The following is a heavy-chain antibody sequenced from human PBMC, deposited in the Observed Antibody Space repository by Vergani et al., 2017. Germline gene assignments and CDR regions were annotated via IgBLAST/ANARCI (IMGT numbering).Heavy chain of an antibody. CDR2: IKSKTDGGTT. Sequence: EVQLVESGGGLVKPAGSLRLSCAASGFTFSNAWMSWVRQAPGKGLEWVGRIKSKTDGGTTDYAAPVKGRFTISRDDSKNTLYLQMNSLKTEDTAVYYCTTAQNDYVWGSYRYTGGDAFDIWGQGTMVTVSS. CDR1: GFTFSNAW. V-gene: IGHV3-15*01. D-gene: IGHD3-16*02. J-gene: IGHJ3*02. CDR3: TTAQNDYVWGSYRYTGGDAFDI.